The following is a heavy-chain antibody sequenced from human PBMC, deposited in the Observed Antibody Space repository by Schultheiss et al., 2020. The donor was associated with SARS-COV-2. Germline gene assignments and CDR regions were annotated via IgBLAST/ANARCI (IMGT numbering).Heavy chain of an antibody. CDR1: GFTFSDYY. V-gene: IGHV3-74*01. CDR3: AKDREMATISGLGY. D-gene: IGHD5-24*01. CDR2: INSDGSST. Sequence: GESLKISCAASGFTFSDYYMNWVRQAPGKGLVWVSRINSDGSSTSYADSVKGRFTISRDNAKNSLYLQMNSLRAEDTALYYCAKDREMATISGLGYWGQGTLVTVSS. J-gene: IGHJ4*02.